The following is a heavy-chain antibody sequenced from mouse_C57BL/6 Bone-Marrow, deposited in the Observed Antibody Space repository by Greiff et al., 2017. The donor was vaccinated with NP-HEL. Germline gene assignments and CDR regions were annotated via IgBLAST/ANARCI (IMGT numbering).Heavy chain of an antibody. CDR3: TTYDYGSSLYWYFDV. Sequence: EVQLQQSGAELVRPGASVKLSCTASGFNIKDDYMHWVKQRPEQGLEWIGWIDPENGDTEYASKFQGKATITADTSSNTAYLQLSSLTSEDTAVYYCTTYDYGSSLYWYFDVWGTGTTVTVSS. CDR1: GFNIKDDY. CDR2: IDPENGDT. V-gene: IGHV14-4*01. J-gene: IGHJ1*03. D-gene: IGHD1-1*01.